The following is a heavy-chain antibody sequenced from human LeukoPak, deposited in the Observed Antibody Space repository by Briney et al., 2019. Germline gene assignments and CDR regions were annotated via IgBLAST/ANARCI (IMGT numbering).Heavy chain of an antibody. CDR2: ISGSGGST. CDR1: GFTFSSYA. Sequence: GGSLRLSCAASGFTFSSYAMSWVRQAPGKGLEWVSAISGSGGSTYYADSVKGRFTISRDNSKNTLYLQMNSLRAEDTAVYYCAKVTGPYCSGGSCYGDDAFDIWGQGTMVTVSS. J-gene: IGHJ3*02. CDR3: AKVTGPYCSGGSCYGDDAFDI. D-gene: IGHD2-15*01. V-gene: IGHV3-23*01.